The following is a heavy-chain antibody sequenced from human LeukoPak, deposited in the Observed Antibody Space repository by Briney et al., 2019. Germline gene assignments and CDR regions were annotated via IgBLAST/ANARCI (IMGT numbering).Heavy chain of an antibody. CDR3: ARGICGSTSCPTFY. CDR2: ISYDGSNK. CDR1: GFTFSSYA. V-gene: IGHV3-30-3*01. D-gene: IGHD2-2*01. Sequence: PGRSLRLSCAASGFTFSSYAMHWVRQAPGKGLEWVAVISYDGSNKYYADSVKGRFTISRDNSKNTLYLQMNSLRAEDTAVYYCARGICGSTSCPTFYWGQGTLVTVSS. J-gene: IGHJ4*02.